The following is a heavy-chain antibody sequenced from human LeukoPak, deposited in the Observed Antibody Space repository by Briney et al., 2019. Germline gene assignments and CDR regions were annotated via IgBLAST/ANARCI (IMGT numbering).Heavy chain of an antibody. CDR1: GGSFSVYY. Sequence: SETLSLTCAVYGGSFSVYYWSWIRQPPGKGLEWIGEINHSGSTNYNPSLKSRVTISVDTSKNQFSLKLSSVTAADTAVYYCARASSLSVAGDVDYWGQGTLVTVSS. V-gene: IGHV4-34*01. J-gene: IGHJ4*02. D-gene: IGHD6-19*01. CDR3: ARASSLSVAGDVDY. CDR2: INHSGST.